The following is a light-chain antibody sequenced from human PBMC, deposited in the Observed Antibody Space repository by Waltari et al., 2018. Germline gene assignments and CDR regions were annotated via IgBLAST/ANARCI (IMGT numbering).Light chain of an antibody. CDR2: EGS. CDR3: CSYAGGSAPYV. J-gene: IGLJ1*01. CDR1: SSDVGSYNL. V-gene: IGLV2-23*01. Sequence: QSALTQPASVSGSPGQSITISCTGTSSDVGSYNLVSWFQQHPGKAPKLMIYEGSKRPLGVSNRFSGSKSGNTASLTISGLQVEDEADYYCCSYAGGSAPYVFGTGTKVTVL.